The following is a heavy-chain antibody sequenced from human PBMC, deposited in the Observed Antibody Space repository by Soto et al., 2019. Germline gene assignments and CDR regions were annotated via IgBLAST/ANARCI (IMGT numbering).Heavy chain of an antibody. CDR1: GGSISSYY. D-gene: IGHD2-2*01. CDR2: IYYSGST. V-gene: IGHV4-59*01. J-gene: IGHJ6*02. Sequence: SETLSLTCTVSGGSISSYYWSWIRQPPGKGLEWIGYIYYSGSTNYNPSLKSRVTISVDTSKNQFSLKLCSVTAADTAVYYCARDQGAWRSSTTSGVYYYYGMDVWGQGTTVTVSS. CDR3: ARDQGAWRSSTTSGVYYYYGMDV.